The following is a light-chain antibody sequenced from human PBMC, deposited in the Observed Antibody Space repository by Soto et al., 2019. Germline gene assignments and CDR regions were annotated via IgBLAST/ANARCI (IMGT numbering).Light chain of an antibody. CDR2: AAS. CDR1: HSIDNY. J-gene: IGKJ1*01. Sequence: DIQMTQSPSSLSASVGDRITITCRASHSIDNYLSWYQLKPGKAPRLLIYAASNLQRGVPSRFTGSGSGTDFTLTISCLQSEDFATYYCLQYSSNPRTFGQGTKVDIK. CDR3: LQYSSNPRT. V-gene: IGKV1-39*01.